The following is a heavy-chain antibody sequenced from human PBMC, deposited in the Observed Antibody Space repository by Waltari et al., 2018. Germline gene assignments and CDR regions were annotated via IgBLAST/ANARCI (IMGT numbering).Heavy chain of an antibody. Sequence: QVQLQESGPGLVKPSETLSLTCTVSGGSISSYYWSWIRQPPGKGLEWIGYIYYRWSTNYNPSLKSRVPISVDTSKNQFSLKLSSVTAADTAVYYCARAQGWESYYYYYMDVWGKGTTVTVSS. J-gene: IGHJ6*03. CDR1: GGSISSYY. D-gene: IGHD1-26*01. CDR2: IYYRWST. CDR3: ARAQGWESYYYYYMDV. V-gene: IGHV4-59*01.